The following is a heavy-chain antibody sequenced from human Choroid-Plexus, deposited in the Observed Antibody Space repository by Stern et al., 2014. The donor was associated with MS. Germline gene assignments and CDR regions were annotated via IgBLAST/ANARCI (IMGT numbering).Heavy chain of an antibody. J-gene: IGHJ6*02. CDR1: GYIFTGYY. V-gene: IGHV1-2*02. CDR2: INPNHGGT. Sequence: VQLVKSGAEVKKPGASVKVSCKTSGYIFTGYYIHWVRQAPGQGLEWMAWINPNHGGTKYAQKFQGRVTMSRDTSISTAYVELSSLTSDDTAVYYCARDQRGITIFGVVTDYYYLGMDVWGQGTTVTVSS. CDR3: ARDQRGITIFGVVTDYYYLGMDV. D-gene: IGHD3-3*01.